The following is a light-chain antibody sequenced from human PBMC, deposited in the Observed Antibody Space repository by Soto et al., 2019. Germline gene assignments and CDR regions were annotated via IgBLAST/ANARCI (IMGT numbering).Light chain of an antibody. V-gene: IGKV3-15*01. J-gene: IGKJ4*01. CDR2: DAS. CDR3: QQYKDWTPIT. CDR1: QSVNSR. Sequence: ETVMTQSPATLSVSPGERATLSCRASQSVNSRLAWYQQRPGQAPRLVIYDASTRAIGIPPRFSGSGSGTDFALTISSRQSEDVAIYFCQQYKDWTPITFGGGTKVEIK.